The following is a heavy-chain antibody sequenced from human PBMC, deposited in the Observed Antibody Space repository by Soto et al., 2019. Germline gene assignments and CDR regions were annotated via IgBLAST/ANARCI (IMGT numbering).Heavy chain of an antibody. Sequence: PGGSLRLSCAASEFTFSTYAMSWVRQAPGKGLEWVSGISGSGGGTYYADSVKGRFTISRDNSKNTVYLQMNSLRAEDTAVYYCAKYPYGSGSYSQEYQTQYYYYYGMDVWGQGTTVTVSS. CDR3: AKYPYGSGSYSQEYQTQYYYYYGMDV. V-gene: IGHV3-23*01. CDR1: EFTFSTYA. D-gene: IGHD3-10*01. CDR2: ISGSGGGT. J-gene: IGHJ6*02.